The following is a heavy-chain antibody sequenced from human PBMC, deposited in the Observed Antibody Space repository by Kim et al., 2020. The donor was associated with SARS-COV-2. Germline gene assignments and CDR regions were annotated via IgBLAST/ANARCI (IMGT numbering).Heavy chain of an antibody. CDR1: GFTFSSYS. V-gene: IGHV3-21*01. Sequence: GGSLRLSCAASGFTFSSYSMNWVRQAPGKGLEWVSSISSSSIYIYYADSLKGRFTISRDNAKSSLYLQMNSLRAEDTAVYYCARGQQRQRWGQGTLVTVSS. CDR3: ARGQQRQR. CDR2: ISSSSIYI. J-gene: IGHJ4*02.